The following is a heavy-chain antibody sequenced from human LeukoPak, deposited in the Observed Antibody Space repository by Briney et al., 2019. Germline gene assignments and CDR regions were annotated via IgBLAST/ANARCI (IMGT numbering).Heavy chain of an antibody. D-gene: IGHD3-3*01. V-gene: IGHV4-39*07. CDR2: IYYSGST. CDR3: ARGYYDFWSGYYSGDY. J-gene: IGHJ4*02. CDR1: GGSISSSSYY. Sequence: PSETLSLTCTVSGGSISSSSYYWGWIRQPPGKGLEWIGSIYYSGSTYYNPSLKSRVTISVDTSKNQFSLKLSSVTAADTAVYYCARGYYDFWSGYYSGDYWGQGTLVTVSS.